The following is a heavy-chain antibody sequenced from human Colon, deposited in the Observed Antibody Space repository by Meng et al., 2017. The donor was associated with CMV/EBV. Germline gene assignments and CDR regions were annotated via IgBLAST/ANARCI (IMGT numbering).Heavy chain of an antibody. CDR1: GFIFSSYD. J-gene: IGHJ4*02. V-gene: IGHV3-13*01. D-gene: IGHD1-1*01. Sequence: GESLKISCAASGFIFSSYDMHWVRQAAGKGLEWVSAIGAGFDTYYSDSVKGRFTISRENAKNSLYLQMNNLRVGDTAVYYCAREGQTPTHWLGPLHNWGQGTVVTVSS. CDR3: AREGQTPTHWLGPLHN. CDR2: IGAGFDT.